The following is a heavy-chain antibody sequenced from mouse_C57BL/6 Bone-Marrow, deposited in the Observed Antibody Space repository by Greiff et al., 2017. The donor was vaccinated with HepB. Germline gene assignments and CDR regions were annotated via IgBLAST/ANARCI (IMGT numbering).Heavy chain of an antibody. Sequence: QVQLQQSGPELVKPGASVKISCKASGYAFSSSWMNWVKQRPGKGLEWIGRIYPGDGDTNYNGKFKGKATLTADKSSSTAYMQLSSLTSEDSAVYFGARSWDSNYMYYFDYWGQGTTRTVSS. V-gene: IGHV1-82*01. CDR3: ARSWDSNYMYYFDY. D-gene: IGHD2-5*01. CDR2: IYPGDGDT. J-gene: IGHJ2*01. CDR1: GYAFSSSW.